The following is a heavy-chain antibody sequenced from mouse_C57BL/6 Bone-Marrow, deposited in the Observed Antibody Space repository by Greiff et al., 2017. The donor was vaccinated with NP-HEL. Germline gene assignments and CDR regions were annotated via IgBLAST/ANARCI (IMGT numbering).Heavy chain of an antibody. Sequence: QVQLQQSGAELVRPGSSVKLSCTDSYFAFMASAMHWVKQRPGHGLEWIGSFTMYSDATEYSENFKGKATLTANTSSSTAYMELSSLTSEDSAVYYCASQSHYYYGSSYGYFDVWGTGTTVTVSS. CDR1: YFAFMASA. CDR2: FTMYSDAT. V-gene: IGHV1-49*01. CDR3: ASQSHYYYGSSYGYFDV. D-gene: IGHD1-1*01. J-gene: IGHJ1*03.